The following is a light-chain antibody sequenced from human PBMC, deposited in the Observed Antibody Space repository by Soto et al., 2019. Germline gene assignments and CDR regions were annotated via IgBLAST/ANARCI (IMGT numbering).Light chain of an antibody. J-gene: IGKJ5*01. V-gene: IGKV1-33*01. CDR2: DAS. CDR1: QDITTY. Sequence: DIHMTQSPSSLSASVGDTVTITCEASQDITTYLNWYQQKPVKAPKLLXSDASTLEAGVPSRFSGSGSGTDFTFTISSLQHEDIAKYDCQQYDNLHPYTFGQGTRLEIK. CDR3: QQYDNLHPYT.